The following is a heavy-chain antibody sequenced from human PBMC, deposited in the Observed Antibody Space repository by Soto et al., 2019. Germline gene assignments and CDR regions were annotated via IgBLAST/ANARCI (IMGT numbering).Heavy chain of an antibody. D-gene: IGHD6-13*01. CDR3: AKSQEIGTHFFDS. CDR1: GFTFSGFD. Sequence: GGSLRLSCEASGFTFSGFDMHWVRQPTGKGLEWVSSIGTAGDTYYAVSVKGRFTISRDNAKNSLSLQMNSLRAGDMAVYFCAKSQEIGTHFFDSWGQGTQVTVAS. V-gene: IGHV3-13*01. J-gene: IGHJ4*02. CDR2: IGTAGDT.